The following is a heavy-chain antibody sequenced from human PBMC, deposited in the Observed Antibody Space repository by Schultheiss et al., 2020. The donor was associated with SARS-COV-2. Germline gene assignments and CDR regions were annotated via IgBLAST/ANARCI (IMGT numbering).Heavy chain of an antibody. CDR1: GGSLSGYY. CDR2: INESGST. D-gene: IGHD2-2*01. V-gene: IGHV4-34*01. CDR3: ARHAYCSSTSCHANAFDI. J-gene: IGHJ3*02. Sequence: SETLSLTCAVSGGSLSGYYWTWIRQPPGKGLEWIGEINESGSTNYNPSLKSRVTISVDTSKNQFSLKGTSVTAADTAMYYCARHAYCSSTSCHANAFDIWGQGTMVTVSS.